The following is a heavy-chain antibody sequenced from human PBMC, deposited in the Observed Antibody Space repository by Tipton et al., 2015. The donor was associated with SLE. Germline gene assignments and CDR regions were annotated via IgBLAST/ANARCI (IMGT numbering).Heavy chain of an antibody. CDR3: ARGSRGVGFDV. CDR2: IYRSGAT. Sequence: TLSLTCTVSGGSISSGGYYWTWIRQHPGTGLEWIGYIYRSGATYYNPSLKGRVSISLDTSENHFSLNLYSVTAADTAVYYCARGSRGVGFDVWGHGTTVIVSS. V-gene: IGHV4-31*03. D-gene: IGHD3-10*01. CDR1: GGSISSGGYY. J-gene: IGHJ6*02.